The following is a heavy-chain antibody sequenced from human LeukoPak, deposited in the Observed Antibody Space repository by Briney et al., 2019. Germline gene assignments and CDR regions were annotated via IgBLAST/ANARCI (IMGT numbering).Heavy chain of an antibody. V-gene: IGHV3-23*01. Sequence: GGSLRLSCAACGFTFTSCVMTRLRQAPGRGVEWVSSVSAIGDSTYYADSLKGRFTISSDNSKNTLFLQMKSLRAEDTAMYYCARVSWAFDLSWFGPWGQGTLVTVSS. J-gene: IGHJ5*02. CDR2: VSAIGDST. CDR3: ARVSWAFDLSWFGP. CDR1: GFTFTSCV.